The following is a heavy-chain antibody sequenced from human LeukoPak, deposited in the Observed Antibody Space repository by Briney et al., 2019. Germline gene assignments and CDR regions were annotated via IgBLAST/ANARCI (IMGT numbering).Heavy chain of an antibody. V-gene: IGHV1-69*05. D-gene: IGHD4-11*01. J-gene: IGHJ6*03. CDR1: GGTFSSYA. Sequence: ASVKVSCKASGGTFSSYAISWVRQAPGQGLEGMGRIIPIFGTANYAQKFQGRVTITTDESTSTAYMELSSLRSEDTAVYYCASRTTVTTSGYYYYYMDVWGKGTTVTVSS. CDR3: ASRTTVTTSGYYYYYMDV. CDR2: IIPIFGTA.